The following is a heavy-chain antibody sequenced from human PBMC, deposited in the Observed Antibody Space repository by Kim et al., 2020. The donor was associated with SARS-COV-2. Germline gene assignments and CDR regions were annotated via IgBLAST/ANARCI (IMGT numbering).Heavy chain of an antibody. J-gene: IGHJ4*02. CDR1: GFTFRDIT. D-gene: IGHD4-17*01. CDR2: ISWHSADI. CDR3: VPDYQS. Sequence: GGSLRLSCVASGFTFRDITMHWVRQAPGKGLEWVSGISWHSADIGYADSVKGRFTISRDNAKNSLYLQMDSLRAEDTAFYYCVPDYQSWGQGTLVTVSS. V-gene: IGHV3-9*01.